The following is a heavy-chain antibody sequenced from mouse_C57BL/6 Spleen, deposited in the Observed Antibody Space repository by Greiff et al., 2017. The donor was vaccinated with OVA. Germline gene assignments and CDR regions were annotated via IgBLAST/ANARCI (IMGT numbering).Heavy chain of an antibody. V-gene: IGHV1-82*01. J-gene: IGHJ4*01. Sequence: VKLMESGPELVKPGASVKISCKASGYAFSSSWMNWVKQRPGKGLEWIGRIYPGDGDTNYNGKFKGKATLTADKSSSTAYMQLSSLTSEDSAVYFCARWAYYSNVYYAMDYWGQGTSVTVSS. D-gene: IGHD2-5*01. CDR1: GYAFSSSW. CDR3: ARWAYYSNVYYAMDY. CDR2: IYPGDGDT.